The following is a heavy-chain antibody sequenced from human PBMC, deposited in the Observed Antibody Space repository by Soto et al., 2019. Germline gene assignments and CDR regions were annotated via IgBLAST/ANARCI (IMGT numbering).Heavy chain of an antibody. D-gene: IGHD1-1*01. CDR2: IYHSGST. V-gene: IGHV4-30-2*01. J-gene: IGHJ4*02. Sequence: QLQLQESGSGLVKPSQTLSLTCAVSGGSISSGGYSWSWIRQPPGKGLEWIGYIYHSGSTYYNPSLKSRVTTSVDRSKNQFSLKLSYVTAADTAVYYCARAQLYNSPDYWGQGTLVTVSS. CDR3: ARAQLYNSPDY. CDR1: GGSISSGGYS.